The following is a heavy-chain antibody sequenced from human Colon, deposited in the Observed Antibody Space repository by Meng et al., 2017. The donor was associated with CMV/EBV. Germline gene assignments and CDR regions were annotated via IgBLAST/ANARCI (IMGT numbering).Heavy chain of an antibody. J-gene: IGHJ4*02. Sequence: GGSLRLSCAASGFSFYTYWMSWVRQAPGKGLEWVANIKQDGSEKYYVDSVKGRFTISRDNAKNSLYLQMNSLGAEDTAVYYCARDLQYSKVTFDYWGQGTLVTVSS. CDR1: GFSFYTYW. D-gene: IGHD5-24*01. CDR2: IKQDGSEK. V-gene: IGHV3-7*01. CDR3: ARDLQYSKVTFDY.